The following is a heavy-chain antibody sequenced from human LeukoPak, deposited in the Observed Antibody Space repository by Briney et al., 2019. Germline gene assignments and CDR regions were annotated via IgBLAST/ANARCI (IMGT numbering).Heavy chain of an antibody. Sequence: GGSLRLSCAASGFTFSSYAMHWVRQAPGKGLEWVAVISYDGSNKYYADSVKGRFTVSRDNSKNTLYLQMNSLRTEDTAVYYCAGLKLGYYSSWYPDYWGQGTLVTVSS. J-gene: IGHJ4*02. V-gene: IGHV3-30*14. CDR1: GFTFSSYA. CDR3: AGLKLGYYSSWYPDY. CDR2: ISYDGSNK. D-gene: IGHD6-13*01.